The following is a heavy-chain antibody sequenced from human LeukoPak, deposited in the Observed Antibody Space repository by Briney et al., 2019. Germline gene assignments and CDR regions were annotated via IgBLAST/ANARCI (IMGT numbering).Heavy chain of an antibody. V-gene: IGHV4-61*01. CDR3: ARSIVVVPAAMTGDWFDP. CDR2: IYYSGST. CDR1: GGSVSSGSYY. Sequence: SETLSLTCTVSGGSVSSGSYYWSWIRQPPGKGLEWIVYIYYSGSTNYNPSLKSQVTISVDTSKNQFSLKLSSVTAADTAVYYCARSIVVVPAAMTGDWFDPWGQGTLVTVSS. D-gene: IGHD2-2*01. J-gene: IGHJ5*02.